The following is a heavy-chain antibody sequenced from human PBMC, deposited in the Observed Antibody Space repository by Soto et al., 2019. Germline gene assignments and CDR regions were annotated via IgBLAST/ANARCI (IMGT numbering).Heavy chain of an antibody. D-gene: IGHD2-2*01. CDR3: ARWYGGYCSSTSCSGYYYGMDV. CDR1: GYTLTNYG. V-gene: IGHV1-18*01. CDR2: ISAYNGNT. Sequence: GASVKVSCKASGYTLTNYGISWVRQAPGQGLEWMGWISAYNGNTNYAQKLQGRVTMTTDTSTSTAYMELRSLRSDDTAVYYCARWYGGYCSSTSCSGYYYGMDVWGQGTTVTVSS. J-gene: IGHJ6*02.